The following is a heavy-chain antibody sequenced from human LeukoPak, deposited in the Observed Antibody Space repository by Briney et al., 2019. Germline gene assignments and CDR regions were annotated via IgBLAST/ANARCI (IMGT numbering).Heavy chain of an antibody. V-gene: IGHV3-23*01. CDR3: ASVMSSSWYQNFDY. Sequence: GGSLRLSCAASGFTFSSYAMSWVRQAPGKGLEWVSAISGGGGSTYYADSVKGRLAISRDNSKNTLYLQMNSLRVEDTAVYYCASVMSSSWYQNFDYWGQGTLVTVSS. J-gene: IGHJ4*02. CDR2: ISGGGGST. D-gene: IGHD6-13*01. CDR1: GFTFSSYA.